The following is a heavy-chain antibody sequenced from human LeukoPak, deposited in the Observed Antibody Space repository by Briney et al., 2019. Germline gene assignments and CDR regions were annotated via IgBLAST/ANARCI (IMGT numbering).Heavy chain of an antibody. D-gene: IGHD3-3*01. CDR2: IYSAGTT. CDR3: ARGPERRGYFSF. Sequence: GGNLCFYCAAAGFTISINYMSWVRPAPGKGLEWGSVIYSAGTTYSADFVKGRLTISGDNSKNTLYLQMNSLRAEATAVYYCARGPERRGYFSFWGQGALVTVSS. V-gene: IGHV3-53*01. J-gene: IGHJ4*02. CDR1: GFTISINY.